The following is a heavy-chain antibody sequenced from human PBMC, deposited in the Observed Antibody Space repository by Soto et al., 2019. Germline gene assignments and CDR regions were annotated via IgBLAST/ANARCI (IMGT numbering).Heavy chain of an antibody. CDR1: GYTFTGYY. CDR2: INPNSGGT. J-gene: IGHJ5*02. V-gene: IGHV1-2*02. D-gene: IGHD6-6*01. CDR3: ARERSIAARPDLGNWFDP. Sequence: AAVKVSCKASGYTFTGYYMHWVRRAPGQGLEWMGWINPNSGGTNYAQKFQGRVTMTRDTSISTAYMALSRLRSDDTAVYYCARERSIAARPDLGNWFDPWGQGTLVTVSS.